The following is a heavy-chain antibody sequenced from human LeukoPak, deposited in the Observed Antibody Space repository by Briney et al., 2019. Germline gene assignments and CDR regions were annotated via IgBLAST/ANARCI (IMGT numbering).Heavy chain of an antibody. J-gene: IGHJ4*02. CDR2: IYTSGST. V-gene: IGHV4-61*02. D-gene: IGHD2-15*01. CDR1: GGSISSGSYY. Sequence: SQTLSLTCTVSGGSISSGSYYWSWIRQPAGKGLEWIGRIYTSGSTNYNPSLKSRVTISVDTSKNQFSLKLSSVTAADTAVYYCARAVVVVGYYFDYWGQGTLVTVSS. CDR3: ARAVVVVGYYFDY.